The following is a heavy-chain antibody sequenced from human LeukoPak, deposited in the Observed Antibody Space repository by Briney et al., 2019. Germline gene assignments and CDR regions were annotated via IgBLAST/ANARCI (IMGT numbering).Heavy chain of an antibody. D-gene: IGHD6-13*01. J-gene: IGHJ4*02. CDR1: GFTFSNAW. V-gene: IGHV3-30*18. Sequence: GGSLRLSCAASGFTFSNAWMSWVRQAPGKGLEWVAVISYDGSNKYYADSVKGRFTISRDNSRNILYLQMNNLGAEDTAIYYCAKDSAPGIAADDYWGQGTLVTVSS. CDR3: AKDSAPGIAADDY. CDR2: ISYDGSNK.